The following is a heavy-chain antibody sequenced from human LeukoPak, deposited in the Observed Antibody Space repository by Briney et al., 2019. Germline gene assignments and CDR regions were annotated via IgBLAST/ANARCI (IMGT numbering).Heavy chain of an antibody. CDR2: VDPEDGET. CDR1: GYTFTDYY. CDR3: ATVERYCSSTSCQPFDY. Sequence: ATVKISCKASGYTFTDYYMHWVQQAPGKGLEWMGRVDPEDGETIYAEKFQGRVTITADTSTDTAYMELSSLRSEDTAVYYCATVERYCSSTSCQPFDYWGQGTLVTVSS. V-gene: IGHV1-69-2*01. J-gene: IGHJ4*02. D-gene: IGHD2-2*01.